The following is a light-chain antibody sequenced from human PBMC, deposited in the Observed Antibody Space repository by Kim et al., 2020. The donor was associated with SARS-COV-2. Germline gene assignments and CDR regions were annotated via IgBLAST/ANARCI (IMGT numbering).Light chain of an antibody. V-gene: IGKV1-27*01. CDR2: PAS. CDR1: QGINHY. J-gene: IGKJ1*01. Sequence: ASVGDRVTITCRASQGINHYLAWYQQKPGKVPKLLIYPASTLQSGVPSRFGGSGSGTDFTLTINSLQPEDVATYYCQQTSRAPRTFGQGTKVDIK. CDR3: QQTSRAPRT.